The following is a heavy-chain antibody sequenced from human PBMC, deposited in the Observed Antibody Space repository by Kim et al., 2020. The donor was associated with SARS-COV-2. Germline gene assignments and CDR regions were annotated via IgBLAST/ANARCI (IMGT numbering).Heavy chain of an antibody. V-gene: IGHV3-33*01. D-gene: IGHD1-26*01. CDR2: IWSDGSNK. Sequence: GGSLRLSCAASGFTFSSYGMHWVRQAPGKGLEWVAVIWSDGSNKYYADSVKGRFTISRDNSKNTLYLQINSLRAADTAVYYCARERGNYYYYYDYWGQGTLVTVSS. CDR3: ARERGNYYYYYDY. CDR1: GFTFSSYG. J-gene: IGHJ4*02.